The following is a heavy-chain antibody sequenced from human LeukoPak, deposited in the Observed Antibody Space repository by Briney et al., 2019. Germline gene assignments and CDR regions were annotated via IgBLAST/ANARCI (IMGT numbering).Heavy chain of an antibody. Sequence: GASVKVSCKASGDTFTGYYIHWVRQAPGQGLEWMGWINPNSGGTNYAQKFQGRVTMTRDTSISTAYMELSRLRSDDTAVYYCASERRSIAARDWWFDPWGQGTLVTVSS. J-gene: IGHJ5*02. CDR1: GDTFTGYY. D-gene: IGHD6-6*01. CDR2: INPNSGGT. V-gene: IGHV1-2*02. CDR3: ASERRSIAARDWWFDP.